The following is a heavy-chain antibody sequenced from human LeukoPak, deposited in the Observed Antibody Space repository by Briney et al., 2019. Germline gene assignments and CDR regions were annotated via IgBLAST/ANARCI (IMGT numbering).Heavy chain of an antibody. CDR1: GFTFSDYY. J-gene: IGHJ4*02. V-gene: IGHV3-11*06. Sequence: GGSLRLSCAASGFTFSDYYMSWIRQAPGKGLEWVSYISSSSSYTNYADSVKGQFTISRDNAKNSLYLQMNSLRAEDTAVYYCARNGGYSNYYFDYWGQGTLVTVSS. D-gene: IGHD5-18*01. CDR3: ARNGGYSNYYFDY. CDR2: ISSSSSYT.